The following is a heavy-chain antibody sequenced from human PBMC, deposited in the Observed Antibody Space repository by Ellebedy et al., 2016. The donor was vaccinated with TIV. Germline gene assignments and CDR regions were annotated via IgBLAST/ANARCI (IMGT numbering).Heavy chain of an antibody. CDR1: GYTFTSYG. J-gene: IGHJ6*02. CDR2: INPNSGGT. CDR3: ARVRVSYYYYYGMDV. Sequence: ASVKVSCXASGYTFTSYGISWVRQAPGQGLEWMGWINPNSGGTNYAQKFQGRVTMTRDTSISTAYMELSRLRSDDTAVYYCARVRVSYYYYYGMDVWGQGTTVTVSS. V-gene: IGHV1-2*02. D-gene: IGHD2-8*01.